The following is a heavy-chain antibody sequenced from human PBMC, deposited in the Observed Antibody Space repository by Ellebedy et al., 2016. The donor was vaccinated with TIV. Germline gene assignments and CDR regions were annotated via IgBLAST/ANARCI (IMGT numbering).Heavy chain of an antibody. J-gene: IGHJ5*02. Sequence: MPSETLSLTCTVSGGSISGSIYYRDWIRQPPGKGLEWIGSIYYSGSTYYNRSLESRVTMSVDTSNNQFSLKLTSVTAADTAVYYCARDPALPRGRFDTWGQGTLVTVSS. CDR3: ARDPALPRGRFDT. V-gene: IGHV4-39*07. CDR1: GGSISGSIYY. CDR2: IYYSGST.